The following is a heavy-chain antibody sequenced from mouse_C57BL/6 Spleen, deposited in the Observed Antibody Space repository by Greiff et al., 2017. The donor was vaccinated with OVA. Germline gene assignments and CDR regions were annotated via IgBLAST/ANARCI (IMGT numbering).Heavy chain of an antibody. D-gene: IGHD1-1*02. CDR1: GYSITSGYY. V-gene: IGHV3-6*01. J-gene: IGHJ2*01. CDR2: ISYDGSN. Sequence: EVQLQQSGPGLVKPSQSLSLTCSVTGYSITSGYYWNWIRQFPGNKLEWMGYISYDGSNNYNPSLKNRISITRDTSKNQFFLKLNSVTTEDTATYYCARGGDGREDYWGQGTTLTVSS. CDR3: ARGGDGREDY.